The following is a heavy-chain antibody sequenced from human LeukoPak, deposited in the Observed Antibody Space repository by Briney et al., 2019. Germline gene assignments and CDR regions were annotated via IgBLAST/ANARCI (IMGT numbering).Heavy chain of an antibody. CDR1: GGSISSYY. V-gene: IGHV4-4*07. CDR2: INSSAST. CDR3: ARGGRETNNEREYDH. D-gene: IGHD1-7*01. J-gene: IGHJ4*02. Sequence: PSETLSLTFIVSGGSISSYYWTWLRQPAGKGLEWIGRINSSASTNYNPSLRSRPTITVDTSKNHFSQKLSSVTAADTAVYYCARGGRETNNEREYDHWGQGNLHTVSS.